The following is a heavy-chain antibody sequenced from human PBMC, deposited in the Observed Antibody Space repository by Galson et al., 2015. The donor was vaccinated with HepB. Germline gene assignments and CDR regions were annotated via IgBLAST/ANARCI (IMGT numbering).Heavy chain of an antibody. D-gene: IGHD3-22*01. CDR2: IYTGGST. CDR3: ARARMYYYDSSGFSS. Sequence: SLRLSCAASAINVSRNYMSWVRQAPGKGLEWVSVIYTGGSTYYVDSVKGRFIISRHNYKNTLYLQMNRLGVEDTAVYYCARARMYYYDSSGFSSWGQGTLVTVSS. CDR1: AINVSRNY. V-gene: IGHV3-66*01. J-gene: IGHJ5*02.